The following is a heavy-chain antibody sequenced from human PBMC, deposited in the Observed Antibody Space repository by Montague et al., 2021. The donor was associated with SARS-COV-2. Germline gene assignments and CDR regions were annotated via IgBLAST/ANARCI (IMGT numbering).Heavy chain of an antibody. CDR3: ARDVSPIGLMDV. CDR1: GFTVSSNY. Sequence: SLRLSCAASGFTVSSNYMSWVRQAPGKGLEWVSVIYSGGSTYYADSVKGRFTISRDNSKNTLYLQMNSLRAEDTAAYYCARDVSPIGLMDVWGQGTTVTVSS. J-gene: IGHJ6*02. CDR2: IYSGGST. V-gene: IGHV3-53*01.